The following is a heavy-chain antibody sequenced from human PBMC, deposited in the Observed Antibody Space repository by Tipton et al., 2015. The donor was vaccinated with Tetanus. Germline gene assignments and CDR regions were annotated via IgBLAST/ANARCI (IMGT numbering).Heavy chain of an antibody. CDR1: GYTFTSYD. CDR2: MNPNSGNT. Sequence: QSGAEVKKPGASVKVSCKASGYTFTSYDINWVRQATGQGLEWMGWMNPNSGNTGYAQKFQGRVTMTRNTSISTAYMELSSLRSEETAVFCCAKKLERAKSYYYYYVDVWAKGPTVPVSS. J-gene: IGHJ6*03. CDR3: AKKLERAKSYYYYYVDV. V-gene: IGHV1-8*01.